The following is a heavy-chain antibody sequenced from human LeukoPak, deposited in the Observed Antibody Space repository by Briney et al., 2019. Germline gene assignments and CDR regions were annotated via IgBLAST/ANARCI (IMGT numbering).Heavy chain of an antibody. V-gene: IGHV3-74*01. J-gene: IGHJ4*02. Sequence: PGGSLRLSCAASGFTFSSFWIYWVRHAPGKGLVWVSRIKSDGSETLYADSVKGRFTISRDNAKNTLYLQMNSLRAEDTAVYYCARGRMGDGLNPFDYWGQGTLVTVSS. CDR3: ARGRMGDGLNPFDY. D-gene: IGHD3-16*01. CDR1: GFTFSSFW. CDR2: IKSDGSET.